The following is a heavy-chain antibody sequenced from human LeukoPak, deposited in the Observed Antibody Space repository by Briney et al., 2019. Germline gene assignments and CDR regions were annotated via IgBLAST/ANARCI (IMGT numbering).Heavy chain of an antibody. CDR1: GDSVSSGY. Sequence: PSEALSLTCNVSGDSVSSGYWSWIRQSPGKGLEWIGFIQDTGITDYNPSLKSRLLMSLDTSKNQFSLKLSSVTAADTAVYYCAKYFDSWGQGILVTVSS. J-gene: IGHJ4*02. CDR3: AKYFDS. V-gene: IGHV4-4*09. CDR2: IQDTGIT.